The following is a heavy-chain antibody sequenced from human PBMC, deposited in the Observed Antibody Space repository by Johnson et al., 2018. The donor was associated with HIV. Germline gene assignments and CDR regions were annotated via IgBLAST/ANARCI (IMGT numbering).Heavy chain of an antibody. D-gene: IGHD3-16*01. V-gene: IGHV3-30-3*01. Sequence: QVQLVESGGGLIQPGGSLRLSCAASGFTFSSYAMHWVRQAPGKGLEWVAVISYDGSNKYYADSVKGRFTIPRDNSKNTLYLQRNSLRAEDTAVYYCASLGLDLLVKAPLSVVFDAFDIWGQGTMVTVSS. CDR1: GFTFSSYA. J-gene: IGHJ3*02. CDR3: ASLGLDLLVKAPLSVVFDAFDI. CDR2: ISYDGSNK.